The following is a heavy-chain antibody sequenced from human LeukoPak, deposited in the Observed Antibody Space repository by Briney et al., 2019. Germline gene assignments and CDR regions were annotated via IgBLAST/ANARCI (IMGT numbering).Heavy chain of an antibody. CDR3: ARLGCGSTSCYKIWFDP. V-gene: IGHV4-61*02. CDR1: GGSISSGSYY. CDR2: IYTSGGT. J-gene: IGHJ5*02. Sequence: PSQTLSLTCTVSGGSISSGSYYWSWIRQPAGKGLEWIGRIYTSGGTNYNPSLKSRVTISVDTSKNQFSLKLSSVTAADTAVYYCARLGCGSTSCYKIWFDPWGQGTLVTVSS. D-gene: IGHD2-2*02.